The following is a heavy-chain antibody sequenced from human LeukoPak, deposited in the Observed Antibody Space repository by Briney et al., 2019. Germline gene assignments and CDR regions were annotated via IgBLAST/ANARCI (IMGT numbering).Heavy chain of an antibody. CDR3: AIDGSGRYFFQDWFDP. Sequence: SSETLSLTCAVYGGSFSGYYWCWSRQPPGKGLEWIGEINHSGSTNYNPSLKSRVTISVDTSKNQFSLKLSSVTAADTAVYYCAIDGSGRYFFQDWFDPWGQGTLVTVSS. CDR2: INHSGST. D-gene: IGHD3-10*01. V-gene: IGHV4-34*01. CDR1: GGSFSGYY. J-gene: IGHJ5*02.